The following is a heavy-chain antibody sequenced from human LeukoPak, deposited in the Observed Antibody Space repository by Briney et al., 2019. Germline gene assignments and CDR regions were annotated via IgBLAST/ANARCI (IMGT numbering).Heavy chain of an antibody. J-gene: IGHJ5*02. D-gene: IGHD6-19*01. CDR2: INHSGST. Sequence: PSETLSLTCAVYGGSFSGYYWSWIRQPPGKGLEWIGEINHSGSTNYNPSLKSLVTISVDTSKNQFSLKLSSVTAADTAVYYCARRGYSSGWYKGFWFDPWGQGTLVTVSS. CDR1: GGSFSGYY. CDR3: ARRGYSSGWYKGFWFDP. V-gene: IGHV4-34*01.